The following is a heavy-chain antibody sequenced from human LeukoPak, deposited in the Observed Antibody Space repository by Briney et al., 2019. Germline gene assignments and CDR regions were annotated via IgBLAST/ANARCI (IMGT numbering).Heavy chain of an antibody. CDR2: ISSSSSYI. CDR3: AKAPQHQWLRFLY. D-gene: IGHD5-12*01. CDR1: GFTFSSYS. V-gene: IGHV3-21*04. J-gene: IGHJ4*02. Sequence: GGSLRLSCAASGFTFSSYSMNWVRQAPGKGLEWVSSISSSSSYIYYADSVKGRFTISRENAKNSLYLQMNSLRTEDTALYYCAKAPQHQWLRFLYWGQGTLVTVSS.